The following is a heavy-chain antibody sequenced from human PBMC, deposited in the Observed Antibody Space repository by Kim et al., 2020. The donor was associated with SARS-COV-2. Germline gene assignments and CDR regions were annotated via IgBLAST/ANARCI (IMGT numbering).Heavy chain of an antibody. CDR1: GFTFSSYS. CDR3: ARDDCSSTSCYRSYYYYGMDV. V-gene: IGHV3-21*01. Sequence: GGSLRLSCAASGFTFSSYSMNWVRQAPGKGLEWVSSISSSSSYIYYADSVKGRFTISRDNAKNSLYLQMNSLRAEDTAVYYCARDDCSSTSCYRSYYYYGMDVWGQGTTVTVSS. D-gene: IGHD2-2*02. CDR2: ISSSSSYI. J-gene: IGHJ6*02.